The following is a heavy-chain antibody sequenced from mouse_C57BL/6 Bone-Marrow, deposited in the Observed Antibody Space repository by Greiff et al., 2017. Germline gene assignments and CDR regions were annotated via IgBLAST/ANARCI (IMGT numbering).Heavy chain of an antibody. Sequence: EVMLVESGEGLVKPGGSLKLSCAASGFTFSSYAMSWVRQTPEKRLEWVAYISSGGDYIDYADTVKGRFTISRDNARNTLYLQMSSLKSEDTAMYYCTREGNYYGSIYPFYAMDYWGQGTSVTVSS. D-gene: IGHD1-1*01. CDR2: ISSGGDYI. J-gene: IGHJ4*01. V-gene: IGHV5-9-1*02. CDR3: TREGNYYGSIYPFYAMDY. CDR1: GFTFSSYA.